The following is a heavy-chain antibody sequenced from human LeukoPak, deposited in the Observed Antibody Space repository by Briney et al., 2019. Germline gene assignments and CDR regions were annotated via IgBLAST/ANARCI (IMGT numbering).Heavy chain of an antibody. V-gene: IGHV3-21*01. J-gene: IGHJ4*02. D-gene: IGHD3-10*01. CDR1: GFTFSSYS. CDR2: ISSSSSYI. Sequence: GGSLRLSCAASGFTFSSYSMNWVRQAPGKGLEWVSSISSSSSYIYYADSVKGRFTISRDNAKNSRYLQMNSLRAEDTAVYYCARDPHAMVRGVISTPVGYFDYWGQGTLVTVSS. CDR3: ARDPHAMVRGVISTPVGYFDY.